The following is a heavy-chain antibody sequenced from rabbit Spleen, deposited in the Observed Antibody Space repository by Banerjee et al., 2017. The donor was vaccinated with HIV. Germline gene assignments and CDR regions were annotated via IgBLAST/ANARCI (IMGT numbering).Heavy chain of an antibody. CDR2: IITDSRDNI. CDR1: GFDFSDYW. Sequence: QEQLVESGGGLVQPEGSLTLTCTASGFDFSDYWGCWVRQAPGKGLEWIACIITDSRDNIYYANWAKGRFTISKTSSTTVTLQMTSLTAADTATYFCARDLDDVIGWNFGWWGQGTLVTVS. V-gene: IGHV1S45*01. J-gene: IGHJ4*01. D-gene: IGHD4-1*01. CDR3: ARDLDDVIGWNFGW.